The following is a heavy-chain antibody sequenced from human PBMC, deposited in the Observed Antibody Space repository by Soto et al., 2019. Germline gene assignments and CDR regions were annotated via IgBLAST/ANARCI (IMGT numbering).Heavy chain of an antibody. CDR1: GFTFSSYG. V-gene: IGHV3-30*18. D-gene: IGHD3-10*01. J-gene: IGHJ4*02. CDR2: ISYDGSNK. Sequence: QVQLVESGGGVVQPGRSLRLSCAASGFTFSSYGMHWVRQAPGKGLEWVAVISYDGSNKYYADSVKGRFTISRDNSKNTLYLQMNRLRAEDTAVYYCAKDRGHPLDYWGQGTLVTVSS. CDR3: AKDRGHPLDY.